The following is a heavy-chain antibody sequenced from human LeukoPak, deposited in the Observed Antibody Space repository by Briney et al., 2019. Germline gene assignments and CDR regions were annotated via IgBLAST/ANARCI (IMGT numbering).Heavy chain of an antibody. V-gene: IGHV3-33*01. CDR2: IWYDGSNK. J-gene: IGHJ4*02. Sequence: GGSLRLSCAASGFTFSSYGMHWVRQAPGKGLEWVADIWYDGSNKYYADSVKGRFTISRDNSKNTLYLQMNSLRAEDTAVYYCARGEIVVVPAAFDYWGQGTLVTVSS. D-gene: IGHD2-2*01. CDR1: GFTFSSYG. CDR3: ARGEIVVVPAAFDY.